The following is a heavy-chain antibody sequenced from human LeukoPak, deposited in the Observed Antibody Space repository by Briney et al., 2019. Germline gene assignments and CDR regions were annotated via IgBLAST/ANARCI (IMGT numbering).Heavy chain of an antibody. V-gene: IGHV3-7*01. Sequence: GGSLRLSCAASGFTFSTYYMSWVRQAPGTGLEWVANIKQDGSEKYYVDSVKGRFTISRDNAKNTLYLQMNSLRAEDTAVYYCARDRYYDSSGFFDYWGQGTLVTVSS. CDR1: GFTFSTYY. D-gene: IGHD3-22*01. J-gene: IGHJ4*02. CDR3: ARDRYYDSSGFFDY. CDR2: IKQDGSEK.